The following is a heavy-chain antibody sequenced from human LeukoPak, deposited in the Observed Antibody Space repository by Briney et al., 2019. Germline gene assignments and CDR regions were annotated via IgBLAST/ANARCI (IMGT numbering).Heavy chain of an antibody. Sequence: PGGSLRLSCAASGFTFSTYWMNWVRQAPGKGLEWVANIKQDGSEKYYVDSVKGRFTLPRDSAKNSLYLQMNSLRAEDTAVYYCARAEWSNWYFDLWGRGTLVTVSS. CDR2: IKQDGSEK. D-gene: IGHD3-3*01. CDR3: ARAEWSNWYFDL. V-gene: IGHV3-7*03. CDR1: GFTFSTYW. J-gene: IGHJ2*01.